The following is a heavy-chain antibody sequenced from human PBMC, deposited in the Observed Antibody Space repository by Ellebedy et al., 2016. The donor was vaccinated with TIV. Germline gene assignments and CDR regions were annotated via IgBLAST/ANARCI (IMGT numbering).Heavy chain of an antibody. Sequence: GGSLRLSXAASGFTFDMYSMNWVRQAAGKGLEWISFIIGTGSTTYYADSVRGRFTDSRDNAKNSLYLQMNSLRDEDTALYYCARRGNYLGDAFDMWGHGAVVIVSS. J-gene: IGHJ3*02. CDR1: GFTFDMYS. V-gene: IGHV3-48*02. CDR2: IIGTGSTT. CDR3: ARRGNYLGDAFDM. D-gene: IGHD1-26*01.